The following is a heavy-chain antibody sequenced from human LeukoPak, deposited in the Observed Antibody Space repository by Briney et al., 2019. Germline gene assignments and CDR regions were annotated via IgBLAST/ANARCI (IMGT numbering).Heavy chain of an antibody. CDR3: ARGGIVGATDY. CDR2: ISSSSSTI. CDR1: GFTFSSYS. Sequence: GGSLRLSCAASGFTFSSYSMNWVRQAPGKGLEWVSYISSSSSTIYYADSVKGRFTISRDNAKNSLYLQMNSLRAEDTAVYYCARGGIVGATDYWGQGTLVTVSS. V-gene: IGHV3-48*04. D-gene: IGHD1-26*01. J-gene: IGHJ4*02.